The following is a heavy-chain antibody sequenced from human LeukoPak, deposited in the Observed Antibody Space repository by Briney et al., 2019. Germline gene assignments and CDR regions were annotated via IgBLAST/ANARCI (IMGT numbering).Heavy chain of an antibody. CDR3: ARGSGELLWTWFDP. D-gene: IGHD1-26*01. CDR1: GYTFTSYY. Sequence: ASVKVSCKASGYTFTSYYMHWVRQAPGQGLEWMGIINPSGGSTSYAQKFQGRVTMTRDTSISTAYMELSRLRSDDTAVYYCARGSGELLWTWFDPWGQGTLVTVSS. CDR2: INPSGGST. J-gene: IGHJ5*02. V-gene: IGHV1-46*01.